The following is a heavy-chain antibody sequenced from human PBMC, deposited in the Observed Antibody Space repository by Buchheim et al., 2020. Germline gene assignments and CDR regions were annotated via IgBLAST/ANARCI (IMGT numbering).Heavy chain of an antibody. D-gene: IGHD3-22*01. CDR1: GFSFSSYG. J-gene: IGHJ4*02. Sequence: QVQLVESGGGVVQPGRSLRLSCAASGFSFSSYGMHWVRQAPGKGLEWVAVISYDGSNKYYADSVKGRFTISRDNSKNTLYLQMNSLRAEDTAVYYCARDRAYYYDSSGYLDYWGQGTL. V-gene: IGHV3-30*03. CDR2: ISYDGSNK. CDR3: ARDRAYYYDSSGYLDY.